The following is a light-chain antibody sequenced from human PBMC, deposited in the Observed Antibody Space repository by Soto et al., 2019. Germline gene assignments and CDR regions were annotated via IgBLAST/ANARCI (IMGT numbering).Light chain of an antibody. CDR1: QNIITW. Sequence: DIQMTQSPSTLSASVGDRVTITCRASQNIITWLAWYQHKPGKAPKLLIYKASSLESGVPSRVSGRGSGAQFTRTVSSLEPDDFESYYCHNYNDYPWGFGPGTKVEIK. J-gene: IGKJ1*01. CDR3: HNYNDYPWG. V-gene: IGKV1-5*03. CDR2: KAS.